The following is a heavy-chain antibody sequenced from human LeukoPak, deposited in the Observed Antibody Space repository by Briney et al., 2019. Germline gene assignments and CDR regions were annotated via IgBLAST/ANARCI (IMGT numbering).Heavy chain of an antibody. CDR1: GYTFTSYG. CDR2: ISTHSGNT. D-gene: IGHD3-22*01. CDR3: ARDSNNYDSSGQDY. Sequence: ASVKVSCKASGYTFTSYGVTWVRQAPGQGLEWMGWISTHSGNTNYAQKVQGRVTMTTDTSTSTAYMELRSLRSDDTAVYYCARDSNNYDSSGQDYWGQGSLVTVSS. V-gene: IGHV1-18*01. J-gene: IGHJ4*02.